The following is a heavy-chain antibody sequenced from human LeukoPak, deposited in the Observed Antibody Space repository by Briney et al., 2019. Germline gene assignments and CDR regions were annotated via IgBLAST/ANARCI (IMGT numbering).Heavy chain of an antibody. D-gene: IGHD6-6*01. J-gene: IGHJ5*02. CDR3: ARLATLSTVAARGRTWFDA. CDR1: GGSISSGSYY. CDR2: IYTSGST. V-gene: IGHV4-61*02. Sequence: SQTLSLTCTVSGGSISSGSYYWSWIRQPAGKGLEWIGRIYTSGSTNYNPSLKSRVTISYTSKNHFSLKVSSVTAADTAVYYCARLATLSTVAARGRTWFDAWGQGTLVTVSS.